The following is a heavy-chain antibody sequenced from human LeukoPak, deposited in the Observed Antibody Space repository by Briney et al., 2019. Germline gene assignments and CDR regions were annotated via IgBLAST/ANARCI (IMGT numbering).Heavy chain of an antibody. CDR3: ALGAAFDI. CDR1: GGSISSYY. Sequence: SETLSLTCTVSGGSISSYYWSWIRQPPGKGLEWIGYIYYTESPNYKPSLKSRLTISVDTSKNQFSLKLTSVTPADTAVYYCALGAAFDIWGQGTMVTVSS. J-gene: IGHJ3*02. CDR2: IYYTESP. V-gene: IGHV4-59*01.